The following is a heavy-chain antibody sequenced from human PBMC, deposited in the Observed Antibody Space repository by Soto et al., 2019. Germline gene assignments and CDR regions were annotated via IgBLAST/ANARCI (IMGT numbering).Heavy chain of an antibody. CDR2: IYPGDSDT. V-gene: IGHV5-51*01. J-gene: IGHJ6*02. CDR3: ARQAAAGKYYYAMDV. D-gene: IGHD6-13*01. Sequence: GESLKISCKGSGYSFTIYWIGWVRQMPGKGLEGMVIIYPGDSDTRYSPSFQGQVTISADKSINTTYLQWSSLKASDTAIYYCARQAAAGKYYYAMDVWGQGTTVTVSS. CDR1: GYSFTIYW.